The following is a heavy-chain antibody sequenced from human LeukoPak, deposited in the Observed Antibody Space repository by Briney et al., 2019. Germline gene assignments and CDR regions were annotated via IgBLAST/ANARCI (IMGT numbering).Heavy chain of an antibody. CDR3: ARETYSVCGDYLYYFDY. Sequence: GGSLRLSCAASGFTFSSYAMHWVRQAPGKGLEWVAVISYDGSNKYYADSVKGRFTISRDNSKNTLYLQMNSLRAEDTAVYYCARETYSVCGDYLYYFDYWGQGTLVTVSS. V-gene: IGHV3-30-3*01. J-gene: IGHJ4*02. CDR1: GFTFSSYA. D-gene: IGHD4-17*01. CDR2: ISYDGSNK.